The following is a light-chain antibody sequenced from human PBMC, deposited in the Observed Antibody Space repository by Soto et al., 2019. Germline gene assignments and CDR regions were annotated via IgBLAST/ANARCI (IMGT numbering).Light chain of an antibody. Sequence: QSALTQPPSASGSLGQSVTISCTGTSSDVGGYHYVSWYQQHPGKAPKLMIYEVSKRPSGVPDRFSGSKSGNTASLTVSGLQAEDEADYYCSSYAGSNNYVFGTGTKLTVL. CDR2: EVS. CDR1: SSDVGGYHY. V-gene: IGLV2-8*01. CDR3: SSYAGSNNYV. J-gene: IGLJ1*01.